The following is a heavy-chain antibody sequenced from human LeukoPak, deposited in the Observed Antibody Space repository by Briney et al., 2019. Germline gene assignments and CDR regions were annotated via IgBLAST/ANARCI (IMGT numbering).Heavy chain of an antibody. J-gene: IGHJ6*02. CDR2: ISWNSGSI. CDR3: AKDLSSGYDYYYGMDV. V-gene: IGHV3-9*01. Sequence: GGSLRLSCAASGFTFDDYAMHWVRQARGKGLEGGSGISWNSGSIGYADSVKGRFTISRDNAKNSLYLQMNSLRAEDTALYYCAKDLSSGYDYYYGMDVWGQGTTVTVSS. CDR1: GFTFDDYA. D-gene: IGHD3-22*01.